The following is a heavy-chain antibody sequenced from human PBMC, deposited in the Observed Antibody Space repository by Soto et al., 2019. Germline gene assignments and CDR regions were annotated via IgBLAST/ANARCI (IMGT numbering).Heavy chain of an antibody. J-gene: IGHJ4*02. CDR3: ARDKRDLRFLEWSYYFDC. CDR2: ISYDGSNK. Sequence: QVQLVESGGGVVQPGRSLRLSCAASGFTFSSYAMHWVRQAPGKGLEWVAVISYDGSNKYYADSVKGRFTISRDNSKNTLYLQMNSLRAEVTAVYYCARDKRDLRFLEWSYYFDCWGQGTLVTVSS. CDR1: GFTFSSYA. V-gene: IGHV3-30-3*01. D-gene: IGHD3-3*01.